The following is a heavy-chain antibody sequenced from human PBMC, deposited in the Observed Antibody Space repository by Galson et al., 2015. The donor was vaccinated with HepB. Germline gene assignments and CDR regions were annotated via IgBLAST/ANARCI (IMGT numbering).Heavy chain of an antibody. D-gene: IGHD2/OR15-2a*01. Sequence: SLRLSCAASGFSFSADWMHWVRQTPEKGLVWVSRINSDGRYTHYADSAKGRFTISRDNAKNTLYLQMNSLRAEDTAVYYCTRDRLSWGQGTLVTVSS. CDR1: GFSFSADW. CDR2: INSDGRYT. J-gene: IGHJ5*02. V-gene: IGHV3-74*01. CDR3: TRDRLS.